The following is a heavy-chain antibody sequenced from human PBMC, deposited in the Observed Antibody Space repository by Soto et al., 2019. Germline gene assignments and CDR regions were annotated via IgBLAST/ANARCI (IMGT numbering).Heavy chain of an antibody. J-gene: IGHJ4*02. CDR3: ARESKVGYYGSDVLDF. Sequence: EVQLVESGGGLVQPGGSRRLSCAASDFTFSSYWMTWVRQAPGKGLEWVASIKQDGSEKYYVDSVKGRFTISRDNAKNSVYLQMHSLSAYDTAVYYCARESKVGYYGSDVLDFWGQGTLVAVSS. V-gene: IGHV3-7*03. CDR2: IKQDGSEK. D-gene: IGHD3-9*01. CDR1: DFTFSSYW.